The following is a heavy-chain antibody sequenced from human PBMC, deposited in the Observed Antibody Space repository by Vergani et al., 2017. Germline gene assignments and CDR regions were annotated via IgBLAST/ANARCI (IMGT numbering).Heavy chain of an antibody. D-gene: IGHD1-20*01. V-gene: IGHV1-69*12. CDR3: ARAPYNWNDGNYYYYGMDV. CDR1: GGTFSSYA. Sequence: QVQLVQSGAEVKKPGSSVKVSCKASGGTFSSYAISWVRQAPGQGLEWMGGIFPIFGTANYAQKFQGRVTITADESTSTAYMELSSLRSEDTAVYYCARAPYNWNDGNYYYYGMDVWGQGTTVTVSS. J-gene: IGHJ6*02. CDR2: IFPIFGTA.